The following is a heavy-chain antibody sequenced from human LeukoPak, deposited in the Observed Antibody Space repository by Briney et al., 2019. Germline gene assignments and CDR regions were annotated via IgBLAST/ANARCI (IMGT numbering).Heavy chain of an antibody. CDR1: GFTFSSYG. CDR2: ISYDGSNK. CDR3: AKDGVLYYDSWSGYPPHYYYMDV. Sequence: GGSLRLSGAASGFTFSSYGMHWVRQAPGKGLEWVAVISYDGSNKYYADSVKGRFTISRDNSKNTLYLKMNSLRAEDTAVYYCAKDGVLYYDSWSGYPPHYYYMDVWGKGTTVTVSS. D-gene: IGHD3-3*01. V-gene: IGHV3-30*18. J-gene: IGHJ6*03.